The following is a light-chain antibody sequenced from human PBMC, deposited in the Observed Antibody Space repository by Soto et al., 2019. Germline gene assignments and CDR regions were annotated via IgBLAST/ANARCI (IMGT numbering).Light chain of an antibody. CDR1: QSVSSSY. CDR2: DTS. V-gene: IGKV3-20*01. Sequence: EIVLTQSPGTLSLSPGERATHSCRASQSVSSSYLAWYQQKPGQAPRLLIYDTSSRAPGIPDRFSGSGSGTDFTLAISRLEPEDFAVYYCQQCGSSPSFGQGIKVELQ. J-gene: IGKJ1*01. CDR3: QQCGSSPS.